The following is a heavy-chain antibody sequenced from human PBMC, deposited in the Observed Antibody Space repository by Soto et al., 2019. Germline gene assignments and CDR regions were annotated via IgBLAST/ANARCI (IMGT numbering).Heavy chain of an antibody. Sequence: QVQLQLSGPGLVRPSQTLSVTCAISGDSISTNNVAWNWIRQSPSRGLEWLGRTYYRSMWYNDYAVSVESRIIFNQDTSKNQLSLQLRSVTPDDTAVYYCARDGGSYSDSHGYPDYWGQGTPVIVSS. V-gene: IGHV6-1*01. CDR2: TYYRSMWYN. D-gene: IGHD3-22*01. J-gene: IGHJ4*02. CDR1: GDSISTNNVA. CDR3: ARDGGSYSDSHGYPDY.